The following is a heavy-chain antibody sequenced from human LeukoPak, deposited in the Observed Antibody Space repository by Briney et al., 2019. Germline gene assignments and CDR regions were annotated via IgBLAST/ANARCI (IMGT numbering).Heavy chain of an antibody. D-gene: IGHD6-19*01. CDR3: ARGASSGWYWDYYYYGMDV. CDR2: ISAYNGNT. J-gene: IGHJ6*04. Sequence: ASVKVSCKASGYTFTSYGISWVRQAPGQGLEWMGWISAYNGNTNYAQKLQDRVTMTTDTSTSTAYMELRSLRSDDTAVYYCARGASSGWYWDYYYYGMDVWGKGTTVTVSS. V-gene: IGHV1-18*01. CDR1: GYTFTSYG.